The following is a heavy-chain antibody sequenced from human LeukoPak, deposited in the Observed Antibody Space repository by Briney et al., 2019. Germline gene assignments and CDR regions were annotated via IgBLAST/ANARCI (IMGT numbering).Heavy chain of an antibody. CDR2: INPNSGAT. J-gene: IGHJ4*02. CDR3: ARGSTARYYYDSSGYYRGAVDY. D-gene: IGHD3-22*01. Sequence: ASVKVSCKASGYTFTGYYMHWVRQAPGQGLEWMGWINPNSGATDSAQKFQGRVTMTTDTSTSTAYMELRSLRSDDTAVYYCARGSTARYYYDSSGYYRGAVDYWGQGTLVTISS. V-gene: IGHV1-2*02. CDR1: GYTFTGYY.